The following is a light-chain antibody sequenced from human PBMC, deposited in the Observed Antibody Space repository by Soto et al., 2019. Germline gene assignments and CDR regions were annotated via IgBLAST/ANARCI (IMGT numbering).Light chain of an antibody. J-gene: IGKJ1*01. CDR2: GAS. V-gene: IGKV3-15*01. CDR1: QTVSSK. CDR3: QQYIAWPRT. Sequence: EMVMTQSPATLSVSPGGRATLSCRASQTVSSKLTWYQQKPGQAPRHLIFGASTRATGIPARFSGSGSGTEFTLTIRSLQSEDFAVYDCQQYIAWPRTFGQGTKVEI.